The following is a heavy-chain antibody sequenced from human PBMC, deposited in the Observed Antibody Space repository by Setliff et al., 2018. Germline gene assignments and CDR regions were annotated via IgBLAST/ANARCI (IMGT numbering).Heavy chain of an antibody. V-gene: IGHV4-59*04. CDR3: ARHKSNGSGSYPSLYMDV. Sequence: SETLSLTCTVSDGSISTYYWSWIRQPPGKGLEWVATIYYSGSTYSNPSLKSRLIISVDAPDNQFSVKLSSVTAADTAVYYCARHKSNGSGSYPSLYMDVWGKGIMVTVSS. CDR1: DGSISTYY. CDR2: IYYSGST. J-gene: IGHJ6*03. D-gene: IGHD3-10*01.